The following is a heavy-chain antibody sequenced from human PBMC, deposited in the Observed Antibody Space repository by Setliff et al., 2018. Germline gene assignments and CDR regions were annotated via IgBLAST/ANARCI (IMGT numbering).Heavy chain of an antibody. V-gene: IGHV4-4*07. D-gene: IGHD3-9*01. Sequence: PSETLSLTCTISGGSINNYYWNWIRQSADKGLEWIGRIHSSGTTNYNPSLKSRATISIDKSKNHFSLRVTSVTAADTAVYFCARERLYYDDLTGFSPEAFDIWGQGTMVTVSS. CDR2: IHSSGTT. CDR3: ARERLYYDDLTGFSPEAFDI. J-gene: IGHJ3*02. CDR1: GGSINNYY.